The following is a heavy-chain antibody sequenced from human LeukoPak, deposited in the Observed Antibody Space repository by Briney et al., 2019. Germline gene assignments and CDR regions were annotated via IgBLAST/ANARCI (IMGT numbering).Heavy chain of an antibody. V-gene: IGHV3-23*01. J-gene: IGHJ5*02. Sequence: GGSLRLSCAASGFTFSSYDMTWVRQAPGRGLELVSSIRPSGDNTYYGDSVKGRFTISRDNSKNTVYLQMNNMRVDDTAVYYCARVAGWHWFDPWGREPWSPSPQ. CDR1: GFTFSSYD. CDR3: ARVAGWHWFDP. CDR2: IRPSGDNT. D-gene: IGHD6-19*01.